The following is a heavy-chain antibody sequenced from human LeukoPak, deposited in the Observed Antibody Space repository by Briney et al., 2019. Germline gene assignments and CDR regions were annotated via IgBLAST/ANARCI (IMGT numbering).Heavy chain of an antibody. D-gene: IGHD1-26*01. J-gene: IGHJ4*02. V-gene: IGHV4-34*01. CDR2: INHSGST. Sequence: SETLSLTCAVYGGSFSGYYWSWIRQPPGKGLEWIGEINHSGSTNYNPSLKSRVTISVDTSKNQLSLKLSSVTAADTAVYYCARGLSEIVGATKVDYWGQGTLVTVSS. CDR3: ARGLSEIVGATKVDY. CDR1: GGSFSGYY.